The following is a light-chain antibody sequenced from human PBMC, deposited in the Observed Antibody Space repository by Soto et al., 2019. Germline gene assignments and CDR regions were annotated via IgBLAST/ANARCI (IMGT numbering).Light chain of an antibody. CDR3: QQYGNSPPYT. J-gene: IGKJ2*01. CDR1: QSFSSRY. V-gene: IGKV3-20*01. CDR2: GAS. Sequence: ELVLTQSPGTLSLSPGERATLSCRASQSFSSRYLAWYQQKPGQTPRLLIYGASSRATGIPDRFSGSGSATDFTLTISRLEPEDSAVYYCQQYGNSPPYTFGQGTKLEIK.